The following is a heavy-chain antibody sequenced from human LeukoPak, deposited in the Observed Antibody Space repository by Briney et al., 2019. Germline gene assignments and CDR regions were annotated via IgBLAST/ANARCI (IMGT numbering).Heavy chain of an antibody. CDR1: GYTFTSYY. V-gene: IGHV1-46*01. J-gene: IGHJ4*02. Sequence: ASVKVSCKASGYTFTSYYMHWVRQAPGQGLEWMGIINPSGGNTNYAQKFQERVTITRDMSTSTAYMELSSLRSEDTAVYYCAAESTVTTFDYWGQGTLVTVSS. CDR2: INPSGGNT. CDR3: AAESTVTTFDY. D-gene: IGHD4-17*01.